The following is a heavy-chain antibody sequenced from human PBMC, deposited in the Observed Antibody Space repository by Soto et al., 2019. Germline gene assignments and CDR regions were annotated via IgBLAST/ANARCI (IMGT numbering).Heavy chain of an antibody. J-gene: IGHJ6*02. CDR3: ARAPDDYRLIAFNYYGMDV. CDR2: IIPIFGTA. Sequence: GASVKVSCKTSGYIFTDHLIHWVRQSPGQGLEWMGGIIPIFGTANYAQKFQGRVTITADESTSTAYMELSSLRSEDTAVYYCARAPDDYRLIAFNYYGMDVWGQGTTVTVSS. V-gene: IGHV1-69*13. CDR1: GYIFTDHL. D-gene: IGHD3-16*01.